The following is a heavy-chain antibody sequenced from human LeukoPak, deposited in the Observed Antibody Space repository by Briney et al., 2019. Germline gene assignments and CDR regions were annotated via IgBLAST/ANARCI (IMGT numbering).Heavy chain of an antibody. CDR3: ARCAVVTASYFDY. Sequence: SGTLSLTCAVYGGSFSGYYWSWIRQPPGKGLEWIGEINHSGSTNYNPSLKSRVTISVDTSKNQFSLKLSSVTAADTAVYYCARCAVVTASYFDYWGQGTLVTVSS. V-gene: IGHV4-34*01. CDR2: INHSGST. CDR1: GGSFSGYY. J-gene: IGHJ4*02. D-gene: IGHD2-21*02.